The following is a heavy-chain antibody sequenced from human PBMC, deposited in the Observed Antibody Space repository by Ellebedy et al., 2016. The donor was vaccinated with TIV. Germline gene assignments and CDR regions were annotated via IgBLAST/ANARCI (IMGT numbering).Heavy chain of an antibody. Sequence: GGSLRLXCEASGFAFSVYTMSWVRQAPGQGPEWISGSHDSGDIAYYADSVKGRFTISRDNSKNTVYLQMDSLRVDDRATYYCAKLPVGIWSGSNFDSWGHGTLVTVSS. J-gene: IGHJ4*01. V-gene: IGHV3-23*01. CDR3: AKLPVGIWSGSNFDS. D-gene: IGHD3-3*01. CDR1: GFAFSVYT. CDR2: SHDSGDIA.